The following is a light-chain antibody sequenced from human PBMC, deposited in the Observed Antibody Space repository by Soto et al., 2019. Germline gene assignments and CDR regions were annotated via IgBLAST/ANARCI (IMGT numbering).Light chain of an antibody. Sequence: QLVLTQPTSASGTPGQRVTISCSGSSSNIGSNTVNWYQQLPGTAPKLLIYSNNQRPSGVPDRFSGSKSGTSASLAISGLQSEDEADYYCAAWDDSLNGPHVVFGGGTKVTVL. J-gene: IGLJ2*01. CDR3: AAWDDSLNGPHVV. CDR2: SNN. V-gene: IGLV1-44*01. CDR1: SSNIGSNT.